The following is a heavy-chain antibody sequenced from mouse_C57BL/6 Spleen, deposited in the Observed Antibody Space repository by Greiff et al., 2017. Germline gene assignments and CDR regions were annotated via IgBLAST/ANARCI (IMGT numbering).Heavy chain of an antibody. V-gene: IGHV1-55*01. D-gene: IGHD1-1*01. CDR1: GYTFTSYW. CDR2: IYPGSGST. CDR3: ARGITTVVAPYYFDY. J-gene: IGHJ2*01. Sequence: VQLQQPGAELVKPGASVKMSCKASGYTFTSYWITWVKQRPGQGLEWIGDIYPGSGSTNYNEKFKSKATLTVDTSSSTAYMQLSSLTSEDSAVYYCARGITTVVAPYYFDYWGQGTTLTVSS.